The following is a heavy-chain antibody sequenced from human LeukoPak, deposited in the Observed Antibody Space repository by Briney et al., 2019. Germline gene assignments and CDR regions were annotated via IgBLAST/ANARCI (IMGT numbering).Heavy chain of an antibody. CDR3: ARDTREGDTIEDTAMASDAFDI. Sequence: SETLSLTCTVSGYSISSGYYWGWIRQPPGKGLEWTGSIDHSGSTYYNPSLKSRITISVDTSKNQFSLKLSSVTAADTAVYYCARDTREGDTIEDTAMASDAFDIWGQGTMVTVSS. J-gene: IGHJ3*02. CDR2: IDHSGST. V-gene: IGHV4-38-2*02. D-gene: IGHD5-18*01. CDR1: GYSISSGYY.